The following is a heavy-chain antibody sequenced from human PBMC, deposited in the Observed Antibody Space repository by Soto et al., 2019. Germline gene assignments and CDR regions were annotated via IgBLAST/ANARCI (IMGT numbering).Heavy chain of an antibody. CDR2: IYYSGST. CDR3: AREGGQQLYDY. CDR1: GGSISSYY. V-gene: IGHV4-59*12. J-gene: IGHJ4*02. D-gene: IGHD6-13*01. Sequence: SETLSLTCTVSGGSISSYYWSWIRQPPGKGLEWIGYIYYSGSTNYNPSLKSRVTISVDTSKNQFSLKLSSVTAADTAVYYCAREGGQQLYDYWGQGTLVTVSS.